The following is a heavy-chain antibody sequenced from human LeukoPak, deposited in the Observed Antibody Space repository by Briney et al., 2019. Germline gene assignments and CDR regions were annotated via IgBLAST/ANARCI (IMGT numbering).Heavy chain of an antibody. D-gene: IGHD2-8*01. V-gene: IGHV3-23*01. CDR1: GFTFSIEI. J-gene: IGHJ4*02. CDR3: ARDGSVYCSNGVCPDY. CDR2: IRGSCTST. Sequence: CLRLSCEASGFTFSIEIVSWVRQAARNRRQWVAAIRGSCTSTYYAESVQGRFTISKDDSKNILYLLMDSLRAEDRAVYYCARDGSVYCSNGVCPDYWGQGTLVTVSS.